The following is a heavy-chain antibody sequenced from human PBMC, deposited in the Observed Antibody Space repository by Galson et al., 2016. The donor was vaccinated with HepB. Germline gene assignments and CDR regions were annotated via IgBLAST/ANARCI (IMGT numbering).Heavy chain of an antibody. CDR3: ARPWGPWIRALNYYFDY. D-gene: IGHD3-16*01. CDR2: ISYDGSNK. J-gene: IGHJ4*02. V-gene: IGHV3-30*03. Sequence: SLRLSCAASGFTFSSHWMSWVRQAPGKGLEWVAVISYDGSNKYYADSVKGRFTISRDNSKNTLYLQMNSLRAEDTAVYYCARPWGPWIRALNYYFDYWGQGTLVTVSS. CDR1: GFTFSSHW.